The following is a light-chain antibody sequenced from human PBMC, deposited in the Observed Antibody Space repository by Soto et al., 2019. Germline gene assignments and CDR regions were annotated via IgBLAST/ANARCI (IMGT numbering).Light chain of an antibody. CDR2: DAS. J-gene: IGKJ5*01. CDR1: QSVSSN. Sequence: EIVMTQSPGTLSVSPGERATLSCRASQSVSSNLAWYQQKPGQAPRLLISDASTRATGIQARFSGSGSDSDFTITISSIEPEDFAVYYCQQYNNWPSTLARGTRSEIK. V-gene: IGKV3-15*01. CDR3: QQYNNWPST.